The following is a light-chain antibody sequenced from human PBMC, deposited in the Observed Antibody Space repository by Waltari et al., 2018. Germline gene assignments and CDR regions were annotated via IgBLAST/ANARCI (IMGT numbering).Light chain of an antibody. CDR3: AARDDSLNDYV. CDR2: NAK. Sequence: QSVLTQPPSASGTPGQRVTISCSGSSSNIGGQAVSWSTQLPGTAPKLLIYNAKQRASGVPARLSGSKPGTSASLAISGLQADDEADYYCAARDDSLNDYVFGTGTKVIVL. J-gene: IGLJ1*01. CDR1: SSNIGGQA. V-gene: IGLV1-44*01.